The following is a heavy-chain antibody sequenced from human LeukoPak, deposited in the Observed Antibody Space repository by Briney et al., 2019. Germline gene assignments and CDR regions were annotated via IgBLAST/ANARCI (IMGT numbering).Heavy chain of an antibody. J-gene: IGHJ5*02. Sequence: PSETLSLTCAVYGGSFSGYYWSWIRQPPGKGLEWIGEINHSGSTNYNPSLKSRVTISVDTSKNQFSLKLSSVTAADTAVYYCARRGFLPTTVTTSWRWFDPWGQGTLVTVSS. V-gene: IGHV4-34*01. CDR3: ARRGFLPTTVTTSWRWFDP. CDR1: GGSFSGYY. D-gene: IGHD4-17*01. CDR2: INHSGST.